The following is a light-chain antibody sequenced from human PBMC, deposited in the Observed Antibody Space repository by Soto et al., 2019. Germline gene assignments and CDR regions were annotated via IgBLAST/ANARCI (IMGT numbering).Light chain of an antibody. J-gene: IGLJ2*01. CDR3: SSYTTRSTVV. CDR1: SSDVGGYDY. V-gene: IGLV2-14*03. Sequence: QSALTQPASVSGSPGQSITISCTGSSSDVGGYDYVCWYQQYPGKAPKLIIYDVTDRPSGVSNRFSGSKSGNTASLIISGLQAEDEADYYCSSYTTRSTVVFGGGTKLTVL. CDR2: DVT.